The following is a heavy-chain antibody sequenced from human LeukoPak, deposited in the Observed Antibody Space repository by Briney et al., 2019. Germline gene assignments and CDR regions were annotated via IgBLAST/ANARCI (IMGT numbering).Heavy chain of an antibody. CDR1: GGSICSSNR. CDR3: AIGYCSGGSCYRFY. Sequence: NPSETLSLTCALSGGSICSSNRWSGVRQPPGKGLEWIGEIYHSGSTNYNPSLKSRVTISVDKSKNQFSLKLSSVTAADTAVYYCAIGYCSGGSCYRFYWGQGTLVTVSS. J-gene: IGHJ4*02. V-gene: IGHV4-4*02. CDR2: IYHSGST. D-gene: IGHD2-15*01.